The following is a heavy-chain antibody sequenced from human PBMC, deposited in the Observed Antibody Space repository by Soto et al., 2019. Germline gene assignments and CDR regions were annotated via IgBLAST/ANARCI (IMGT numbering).Heavy chain of an antibody. CDR2: ISGQTGKT. Sequence: GASVKVSCKTSGYTLANYALSWTRQAPGQGLEWMGWISGQTGKTDSAWTMQDRLILTTETSSNTGHMELAGVTSDDTAVYYGGQVENHLCGSYRYRLDCFVHWG. CDR1: GYTLANYA. CDR3: GQVENHLCGSYRYRLDCFVH. D-gene: IGHD1-26*01. V-gene: IGHV1-18*04. J-gene: IGHJ4*01.